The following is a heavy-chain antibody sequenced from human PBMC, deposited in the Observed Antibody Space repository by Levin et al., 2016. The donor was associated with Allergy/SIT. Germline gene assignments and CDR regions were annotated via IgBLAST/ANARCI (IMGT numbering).Heavy chain of an antibody. CDR3: ALQFGLPRFGYFAY. CDR1: GASIGRYS. Sequence: SETLSLTCTVSGASIGRYSWNWIRQSPGKGLEWIASMSYSGAANYSPSLKSRVTISGDTSKNQFSLDLTSVTAADTAVYYCALQFGLPRFGYFAYWGQGILVTVSS. J-gene: IGHJ4*02. V-gene: IGHV4-59*01. CDR2: MSYSGAA. D-gene: IGHD3-16*01.